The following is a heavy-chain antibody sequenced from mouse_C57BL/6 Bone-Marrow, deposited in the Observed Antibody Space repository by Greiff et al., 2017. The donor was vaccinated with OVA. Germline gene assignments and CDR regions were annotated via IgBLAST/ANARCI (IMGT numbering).Heavy chain of an antibody. V-gene: IGHV5-9-1*02. J-gene: IGHJ3*01. Sequence: EVMLVESGEGLVKPGGSLKLSCAASGFTFSSYAMSWVRQTPEKRLEWVAYISSGGDYIYYADTVKGRFTISRDNARNTLYLQMSSLKSEDTAMYYCTRGTLYYSNVAWFAYWGQGTLVTVSA. CDR1: GFTFSSYA. CDR3: TRGTLYYSNVAWFAY. D-gene: IGHD2-5*01. CDR2: ISSGGDYI.